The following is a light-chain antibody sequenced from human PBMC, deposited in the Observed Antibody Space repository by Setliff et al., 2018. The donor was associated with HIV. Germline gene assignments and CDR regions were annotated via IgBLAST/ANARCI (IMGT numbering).Light chain of an antibody. Sequence: QSVLTQPASVSGSPGQAITISCTGNNSDIGTYDLVSWYQQHPGRAPKLTIFEVKRRPSGVSNRFSGSKSGNTASLTISGLQAEDEATYFCSSYTGSDTFDVVGTGTK. CDR3: SSYTGSDTFDV. V-gene: IGLV2-23*02. J-gene: IGLJ1*01. CDR2: EVK. CDR1: NSDIGTYDL.